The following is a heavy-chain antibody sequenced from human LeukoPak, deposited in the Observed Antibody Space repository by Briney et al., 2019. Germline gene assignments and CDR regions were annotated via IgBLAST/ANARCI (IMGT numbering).Heavy chain of an antibody. CDR1: GFALSDYY. Sequence: GGSLRLSCAASGFALSDYYMSWIRQAPGKGLEWVSYISSSSIYTNYADSVKGRFTISRDNAKNSLYLQMNSLRAEDTAVYYCARDREYYFDYWGQGTLVTVSS. V-gene: IGHV3-11*06. CDR2: ISSSSIYT. CDR3: ARDREYYFDY. J-gene: IGHJ4*02.